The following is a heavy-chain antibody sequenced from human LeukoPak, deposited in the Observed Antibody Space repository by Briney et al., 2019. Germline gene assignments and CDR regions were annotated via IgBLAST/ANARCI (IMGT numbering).Heavy chain of an antibody. CDR3: ARDPPPTRFGDPDYYFDY. D-gene: IGHD3-10*01. CDR2: INPNSGGT. V-gene: IGHV1-2*02. J-gene: IGHJ4*02. Sequence: ASVKVSCKASGYTFTGYYMHWVRQAPGQGLEWMGWINPNSGGTNYAQKFQGRVTMTRDTSISTAYMELSRLRSDDTAVYYCARDPPPTRFGDPDYYFDYWGQGTLVTVSS. CDR1: GYTFTGYY.